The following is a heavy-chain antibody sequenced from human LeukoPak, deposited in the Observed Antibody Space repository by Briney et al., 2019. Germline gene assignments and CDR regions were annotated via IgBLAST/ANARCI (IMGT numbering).Heavy chain of an antibody. CDR2: ISAYNGNT. CDR1: GYTFTSYG. CDR3: AREWRYCSSTSCIDY. V-gene: IGHV1-18*04. J-gene: IGHJ4*02. Sequence: ASVKVSCKASGYTFTSYGISWVRQAPGRGLEWMGWISAYNGNTNYAQKLQGRVTMTTDTSTSTAYMELRSLRSDDTAVYYCAREWRYCSSTSCIDYWGQGTLVTVSS. D-gene: IGHD2-2*01.